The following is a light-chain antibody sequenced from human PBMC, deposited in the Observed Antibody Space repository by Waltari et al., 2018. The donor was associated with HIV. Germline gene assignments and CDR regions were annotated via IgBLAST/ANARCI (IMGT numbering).Light chain of an antibody. CDR1: TSALSSLNF. CDR2: EVS. V-gene: IGLV2-14*01. J-gene: IGLJ3*02. Sequence: HSVLTQPASVSGSPGQSITISCPGPTSALSSLNFVSWYQQSPGRAPKLIIFEVSSRPSGISDRFSGSKSGDTASLTISALRTEDEADYFCSSYSPRGSVVFGGGTKVTVL. CDR3: SSYSPRGSVV.